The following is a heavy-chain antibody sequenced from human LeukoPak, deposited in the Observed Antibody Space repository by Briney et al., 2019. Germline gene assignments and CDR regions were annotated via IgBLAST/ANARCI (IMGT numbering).Heavy chain of an antibody. D-gene: IGHD5-18*01. V-gene: IGHV5-51*01. J-gene: IGHJ5*02. CDR2: IYPGDSRT. CDR1: GYSFTTYW. CDR3: ACREFYSPWPGP. Sequence: GESLKISCKGSGYSFTTYWIGWVRQTPGKGLEWMGVIYPGDSRTRYNPSFEGQVTISADKSINTAYLQWSSLKASDTAMYYCACREFYSPWPGPWGQGTLVTVSS.